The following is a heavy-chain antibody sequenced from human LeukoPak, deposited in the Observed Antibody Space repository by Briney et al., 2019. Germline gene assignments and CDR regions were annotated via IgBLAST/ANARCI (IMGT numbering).Heavy chain of an antibody. D-gene: IGHD1-26*01. V-gene: IGHV3-23*01. CDR1: GFTFSSYA. J-gene: IGHJ4*02. Sequence: GGSLRLSCAASGFTFSSYAMSWVRQAPGKGLEWVSAISGSGGSTYYADSVKGRFTTSRDNSKNTLYLQMNSLRAEDTAVYYCACELNSGSYSRRGFFDYWGQGTLVTVSS. CDR3: ACELNSGSYSRRGFFDY. CDR2: ISGSGGST.